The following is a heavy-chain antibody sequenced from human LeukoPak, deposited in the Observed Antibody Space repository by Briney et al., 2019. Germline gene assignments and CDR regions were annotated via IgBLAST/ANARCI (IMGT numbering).Heavy chain of an antibody. J-gene: IGHJ5*02. CDR1: GGSFSGYY. CDR3: ARVGLRLGYCSSTSCKNNWFDP. V-gene: IGHV4-34*01. CDR2: INHSGST. D-gene: IGHD2-2*01. Sequence: SETLSLTCAVYGGSFSGYYWSWIRQPPGMGLEWIGEINHSGSTNYNPSLKSRVTISVDTSENQFSLKLSSVTAADTAVYYCARVGLRLGYCSSTSCKNNWFDPWGQGTLVTVSS.